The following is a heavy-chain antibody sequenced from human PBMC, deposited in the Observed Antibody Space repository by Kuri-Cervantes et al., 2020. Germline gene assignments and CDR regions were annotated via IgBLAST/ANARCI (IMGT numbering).Heavy chain of an antibody. D-gene: IGHD3-10*01. CDR2: IWYDGSNK. CDR1: GFTFSSYG. Sequence: GGSLRLSCAASGFTFSSYGMHWVRQAPGKGLEWVAVIWYDGSNKYYADSVKGRFTISRDNSKNTLYLQMNGLRAEDTAVYYCAREGLEHGAWFGELFGIDYWGQGTLVTVSS. J-gene: IGHJ4*02. CDR3: AREGLEHGAWFGELFGIDY. V-gene: IGHV3-33*01.